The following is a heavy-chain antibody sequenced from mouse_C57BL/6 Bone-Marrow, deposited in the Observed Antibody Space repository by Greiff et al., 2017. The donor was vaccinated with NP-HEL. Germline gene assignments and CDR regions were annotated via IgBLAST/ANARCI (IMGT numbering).Heavy chain of an antibody. CDR3: AGVRYHYGSSYGYFDV. D-gene: IGHD1-1*01. CDR2: ITHSGET. J-gene: IGHJ1*03. CDR1: GFPITSGYY. V-gene: IGHV12-3*01. Sequence: VKLMESGPGLVKPSQSLFLTCSITGFPITSGYYWIWIRQSPGKPLEWMGYITHSGETFYNPSLQSPISITRETSKNQFFLQLNSVTTEDTAMYYCAGVRYHYGSSYGYFDVWGTGTTVTVSS.